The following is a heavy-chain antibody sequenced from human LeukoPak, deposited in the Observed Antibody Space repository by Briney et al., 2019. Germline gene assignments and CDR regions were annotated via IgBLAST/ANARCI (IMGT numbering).Heavy chain of an antibody. CDR3: ARVTGGDYGGVSYYYYYMDV. CDR1: GFTFSSYS. D-gene: IGHD4-17*01. J-gene: IGHJ6*03. Sequence: PGGSLRLSCAASGFTFSSYSMNWVRQAPGKGLEWVSSISSSSSYIYYADSVKGRFTISRDNAKNSLYLQMNSLRAEDTAVYYCARVTGGDYGGVSYYYYYMDVWGKGTTVTISS. CDR2: ISSSSSYI. V-gene: IGHV3-21*01.